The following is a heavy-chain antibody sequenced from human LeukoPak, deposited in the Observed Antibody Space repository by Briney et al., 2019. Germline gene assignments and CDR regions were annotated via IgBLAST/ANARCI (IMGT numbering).Heavy chain of an antibody. CDR1: GNTFTSYD. Sequence: ASVKVSCKASGNTFTSYDINWVRQATGQGLEWMGWMNPNSGNTGYAQKFQGRVTITRSTSISTAYMELSSLRSEDTAVYYCATHQNYYDSRYFDYWGQGTLVTVSS. J-gene: IGHJ4*02. CDR3: ATHQNYYDSRYFDY. CDR2: MNPNSGNT. V-gene: IGHV1-8*03. D-gene: IGHD3-22*01.